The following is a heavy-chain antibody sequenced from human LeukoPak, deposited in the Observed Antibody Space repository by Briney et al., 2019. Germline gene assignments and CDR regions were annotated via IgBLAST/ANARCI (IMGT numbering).Heavy chain of an antibody. J-gene: IGHJ4*02. D-gene: IGHD4/OR15-4a*01. Sequence: GASVKVSCKASGYTFTGYYLFWVRQAPGQGLEWMGWINPNSGATKYAQKIQGRVTLTRDTSIRTTYMELSSLRSDDTAVYYCARDERYSYGDNHYPDLGFWGQGTPVTVSS. CDR2: INPNSGAT. V-gene: IGHV1-2*02. CDR1: GYTFTGYY. CDR3: ARDERYSYGDNHYPDLGF.